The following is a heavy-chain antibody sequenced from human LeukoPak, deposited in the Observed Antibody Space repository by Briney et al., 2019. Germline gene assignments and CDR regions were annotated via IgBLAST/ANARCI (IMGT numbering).Heavy chain of an antibody. CDR3: AGGSSSWDNNWFDP. Sequence: SETLSLTCTVSGGSISSYYWSWIRQPAGKGLEWIGRIYTSGSTNYNPSLKSRVTMSVDTSKNQFSLKLSSVTAADTAVYYCAGGSSSWDNNWFDPWGQGTLVTVSS. CDR2: IYTSGST. J-gene: IGHJ5*02. D-gene: IGHD6-13*01. V-gene: IGHV4-4*07. CDR1: GGSISSYY.